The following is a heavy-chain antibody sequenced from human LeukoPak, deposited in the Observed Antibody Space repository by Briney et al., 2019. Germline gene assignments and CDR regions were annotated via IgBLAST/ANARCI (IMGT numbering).Heavy chain of an antibody. J-gene: IGHJ4*02. CDR2: ISAYNGNT. D-gene: IGHD1-26*01. Sequence: GESLKISCKGSGYSFTSYGISWVRQAPGQGLEWMGWISAYNGNTNYAQKLQGRVTMTTDTSTSTAYMELRSLRSDDTAVYYCARDRGSGSYYGDMGYWGQGTLVTVSS. V-gene: IGHV1-18*01. CDR3: ARDRGSGSYYGDMGY. CDR1: GYSFTSYG.